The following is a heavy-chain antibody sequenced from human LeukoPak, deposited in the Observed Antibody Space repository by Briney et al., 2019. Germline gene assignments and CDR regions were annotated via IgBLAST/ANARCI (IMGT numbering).Heavy chain of an antibody. CDR3: AKITGYSSSWYRTKADY. Sequence: GGSLRLSCAASGFTFSSYAMHWVRQAPGKGLEWVAVISYDGSNKYYADSVKGRFTISRDNSKNTLYLQMNSLRAEDTAVYYCAKITGYSSSWYRTKADYWGRGTLVTVSS. J-gene: IGHJ4*01. V-gene: IGHV3-30*04. D-gene: IGHD6-13*01. CDR1: GFTFSSYA. CDR2: ISYDGSNK.